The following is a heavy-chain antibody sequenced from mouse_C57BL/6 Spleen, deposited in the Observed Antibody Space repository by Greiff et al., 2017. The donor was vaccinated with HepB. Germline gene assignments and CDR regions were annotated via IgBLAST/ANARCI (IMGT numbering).Heavy chain of an antibody. Sequence: QVQLQQSGAELVRPGTSVKVSCKASGYAFTNYLIEWVKQRPGQGLEWIGVINPGSGGTNYNEKFKGKATLTADKSSSTAYMQLSSLTSEDSAVYFCERWGLVYAMDYWGQGTSVTVSS. CDR2: INPGSGGT. V-gene: IGHV1-54*01. CDR1: GYAFTNYL. D-gene: IGHD3-3*01. J-gene: IGHJ4*01. CDR3: ERWGLVYAMDY.